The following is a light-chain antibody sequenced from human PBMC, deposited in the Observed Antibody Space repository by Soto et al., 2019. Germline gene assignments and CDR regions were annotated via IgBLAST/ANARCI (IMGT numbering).Light chain of an antibody. CDR2: AAS. CDR1: HAISNS. Sequence: DIQITQSPSSRSASMGHIVATTSRPSHAISNSLSLYQQKPAKPPQLLIYAASTLQAGVPSRFSGSCSGTCFSLTISGLQPEDLATYYCQHYNTARPPFGQRTRLQ. J-gene: IGKJ5*01. CDR3: QHYNTARPP. V-gene: IGKV1-27*01.